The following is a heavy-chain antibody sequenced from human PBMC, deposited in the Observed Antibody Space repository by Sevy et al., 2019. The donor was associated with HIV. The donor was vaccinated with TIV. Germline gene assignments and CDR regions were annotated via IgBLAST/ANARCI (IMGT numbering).Heavy chain of an antibody. J-gene: IGHJ6*02. CDR1: GFTFDDYT. Sequence: GGSLRLSCAASGFTFDDYTMHWVRQAPGKGLEWVSLISWDGGSTYYADSVKGRFTISRDNSNNSLYLQMNSLRTEDTALYYCAKGIQLGGYYYYGMDVWGQGTTVTVSS. CDR2: ISWDGGST. CDR3: AKGIQLGGYYYYGMDV. D-gene: IGHD6-6*01. V-gene: IGHV3-43*01.